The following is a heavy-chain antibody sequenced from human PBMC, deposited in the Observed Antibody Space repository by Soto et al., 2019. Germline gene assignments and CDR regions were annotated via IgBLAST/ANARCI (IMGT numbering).Heavy chain of an antibody. V-gene: IGHV3-30*18. CDR2: ISYDGSNK. D-gene: IGHD5-18*01. J-gene: IGHJ6*02. Sequence: GGSLRLSCAASGFTFSSYGMHWVRQAPGKGLEWVAVISYDGSNKYYADSVKGRFTISRDNSKNTLYLQMNSLRAEDTAVYYCAKDQEVDTAMTNDYYYYYGMDVWGQGTTVTVSS. CDR1: GFTFSSYG. CDR3: AKDQEVDTAMTNDYYYYYGMDV.